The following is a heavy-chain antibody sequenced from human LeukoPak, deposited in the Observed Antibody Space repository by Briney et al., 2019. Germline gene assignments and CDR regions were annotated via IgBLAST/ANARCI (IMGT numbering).Heavy chain of an antibody. J-gene: IGHJ4*02. CDR2: IYDSGST. CDR1: GDSISSHY. Sequence: SETLSLTCTVSGDSISSHYWSWIRQPPGKGLEWIGYIYDSGSTNYNPSLKSRVTISVDTSKNQFSLKLSSVTAADTAVYYCARFILGHFDYWGQGTLVTVSS. D-gene: IGHD1-26*01. CDR3: ARFILGHFDY. V-gene: IGHV4-59*11.